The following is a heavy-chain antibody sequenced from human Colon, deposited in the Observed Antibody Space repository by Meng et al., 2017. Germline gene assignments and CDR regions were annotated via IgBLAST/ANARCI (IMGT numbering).Heavy chain of an antibody. CDR3: AKYLYPGSQTFDL. CDR1: GFNFKTCD. J-gene: IGHJ4*02. Sequence: GESLKISCAASGFNFKTCDMSWVRQAPGKGLEWVTAISSVGDYTFYTDSVKGRFTVSRDNSENTLYLHMNSLRAEDAALYYCAKYLYPGSQTFDLWGQGTLVTVSS. CDR2: ISSVGDYT. D-gene: IGHD2-8*01. V-gene: IGHV3-23*01.